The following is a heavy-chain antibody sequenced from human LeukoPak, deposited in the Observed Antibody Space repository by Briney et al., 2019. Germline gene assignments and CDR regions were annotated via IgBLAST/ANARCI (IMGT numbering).Heavy chain of an antibody. J-gene: IGHJ4*02. D-gene: IGHD6-13*01. Sequence: PSETLSLTCTVSGGSISSGGYYWSWIRQHPGKGLEWIGYIYYSGSTYYNPSLKSRVTISVDTSKNQFSLRLSSVTAADTAVYYCARGIAAAGPTFDYWGQGTLVTVSS. CDR2: IYYSGST. V-gene: IGHV4-31*03. CDR3: ARGIAAAGPTFDY. CDR1: GGSISSGGYY.